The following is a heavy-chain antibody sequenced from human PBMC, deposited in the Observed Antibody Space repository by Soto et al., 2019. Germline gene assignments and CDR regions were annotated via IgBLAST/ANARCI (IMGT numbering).Heavy chain of an antibody. J-gene: IGHJ6*02. V-gene: IGHV4-34*01. CDR1: GGPFSGYY. CDR2: INDSGST. CDR3: ATGRQIWFRELFEPYYGFDV. Sequence: QVRLQQRGAGLLMPSETLSLTCAVYGGPFSGYYWSWIRQSPGKGLAWIGEINDSGSTNYNPSLKSRVTISVDTSKNQFSLKLTSVTAADTAVYYCATGRQIWFRELFEPYYGFDVWGQGTTVTVSS. D-gene: IGHD3-10*01.